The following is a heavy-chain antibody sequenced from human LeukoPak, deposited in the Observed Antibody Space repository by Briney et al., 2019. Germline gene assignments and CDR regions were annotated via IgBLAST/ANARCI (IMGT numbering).Heavy chain of an antibody. Sequence: GGSLRLSCAASGLTFSSYAMSWVRQAPGKGLEWVSAISGSGGSTYYADSVKGRFTISRDNFKNSLYLQMNSLRAEDTAIYYCAKDHLGSGSYVLNFDYWGQGTLVTVSS. CDR1: GLTFSSYA. V-gene: IGHV3-23*01. J-gene: IGHJ4*02. D-gene: IGHD3-10*01. CDR2: ISGSGGST. CDR3: AKDHLGSGSYVLNFDY.